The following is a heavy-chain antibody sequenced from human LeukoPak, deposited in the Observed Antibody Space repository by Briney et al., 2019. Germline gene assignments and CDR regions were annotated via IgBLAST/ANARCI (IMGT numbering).Heavy chain of an antibody. CDR2: ITSSGGTT. D-gene: IGHD3-10*01. J-gene: IGHJ4*02. Sequence: GGSLRLSCAASGFTFSTYAMSWVRQAPGKGLEWVSAITSSGGTTYSADSVKGRFTISRDNSKNTLYLQMNSLRAEDTAVYYCARDHVVGVRLLWFGELLVWGQGTLVTVSS. V-gene: IGHV3-23*01. CDR1: GFTFSTYA. CDR3: ARDHVVGVRLLWFGELLV.